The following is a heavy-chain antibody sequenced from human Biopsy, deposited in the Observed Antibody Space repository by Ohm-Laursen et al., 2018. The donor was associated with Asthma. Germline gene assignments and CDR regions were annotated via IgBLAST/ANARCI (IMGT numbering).Heavy chain of an antibody. CDR2: ISYSGST. CDR3: ARVPTTLRYFDL. V-gene: IGHV4-61*01. CDR1: GGSVSSGSYY. Sequence: GTLSLTCTVPGGSVSSGSYYWSWIRQPPGKGLAWVSYISYSGSTDYNPSLKSRLTISMDTSKNQFSLKLSSVTAADTAVYYCARVPTTLRYFDLWGRGPLVTVSS. J-gene: IGHJ2*01. D-gene: IGHD2-15*01.